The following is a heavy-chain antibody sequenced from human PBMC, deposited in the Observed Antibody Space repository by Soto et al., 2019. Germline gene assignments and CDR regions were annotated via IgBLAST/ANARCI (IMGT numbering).Heavy chain of an antibody. CDR3: ARVVPGAEAWFGP. CDR1: GYTFRTYG. CDR2: IGGYNDNT. V-gene: IGHV1-18*01. J-gene: IGHJ5*02. Sequence: ASVNVSCNASGYTFRTYGISWVRQAPGQGLEWLGWIGGYNDNTNNAQKVQGRVTMTTDTSTTTAYMELRSLRSDDTAVYYCARVVPGAEAWFGPWGQGTLVTVSS. D-gene: IGHD2-2*01.